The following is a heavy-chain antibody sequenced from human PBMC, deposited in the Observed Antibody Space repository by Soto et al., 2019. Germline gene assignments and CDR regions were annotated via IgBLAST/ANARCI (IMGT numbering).Heavy chain of an antibody. CDR3: ARDSLYSSGWYLPRLPYKPDY. CDR2: ISSSSSYI. J-gene: IGHJ4*02. D-gene: IGHD6-19*01. CDR1: GFTFSSYS. V-gene: IGHV3-21*01. Sequence: GGSLRLACAASGFTFSSYSMNWVRQAPGKGLEWVSSISSSSSYIYYADSVKGRFTISRDNAKNSLYLQMNSLRAEDTAVYYCARDSLYSSGWYLPRLPYKPDYWGQGTLVTVSS.